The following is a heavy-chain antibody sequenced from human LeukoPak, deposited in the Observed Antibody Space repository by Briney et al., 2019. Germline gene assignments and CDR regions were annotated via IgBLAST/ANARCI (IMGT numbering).Heavy chain of an antibody. V-gene: IGHV3-74*01. D-gene: IGHD3-22*01. CDR2: INSDGSST. Sequence: GGSLRLSCAASGFTFSSYWMHWVRQAPGKGLVWVSRINSDGSSTSYADSVKGRFTISGDNAKNTLYLQMNSLRAEDTAVYYCARVIAYYGMDVWGQGTTVTVSS. J-gene: IGHJ6*02. CDR3: ARVIAYYGMDV. CDR1: GFTFSSYW.